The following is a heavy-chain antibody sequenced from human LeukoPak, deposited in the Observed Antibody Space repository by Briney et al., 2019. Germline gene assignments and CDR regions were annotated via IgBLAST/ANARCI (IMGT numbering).Heavy chain of an antibody. CDR2: ISWNSGSI. CDR1: GFTFDDYA. Sequence: GGSLRLSCAASGFTFDDYAMHWVRQAPGKGLEWVSGISWNSGSIGYAASVKGRFTISRDNAKNSLYLQMNSLRAEDMALYYCAKTSTSYCAGDCLPGYFDLWGRGTLVTVSS. V-gene: IGHV3-9*03. CDR3: AKTSTSYCAGDCLPGYFDL. D-gene: IGHD2-21*02. J-gene: IGHJ2*01.